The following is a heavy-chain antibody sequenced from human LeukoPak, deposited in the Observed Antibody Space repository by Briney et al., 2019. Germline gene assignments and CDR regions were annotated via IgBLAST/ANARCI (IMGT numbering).Heavy chain of an antibody. Sequence: ASVKVSCKASGYTFTGYYMHWVRQAPGKGLEWMGGFDPEDGETIYAQKFQGRVTMTEDTSTDTAYMELSSLRSEDTAVYYCATEVGAIWGAFDIWGQGTMVTVSS. D-gene: IGHD1-26*01. CDR3: ATEVGAIWGAFDI. CDR2: FDPEDGET. V-gene: IGHV1-24*01. CDR1: GYTFTGYY. J-gene: IGHJ3*02.